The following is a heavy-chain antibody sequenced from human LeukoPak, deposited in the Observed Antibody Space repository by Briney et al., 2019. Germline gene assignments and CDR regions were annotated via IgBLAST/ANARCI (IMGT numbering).Heavy chain of an antibody. D-gene: IGHD1-7*01. V-gene: IGHV4-4*07. CDR2: VYTSGST. CDR1: GGSISGYY. Sequence: SETLSLTCSVSGGSISGYYWTWIRQPAGKGLEWIGRVYTSGSTHYNPSLKTRLTMSVDTSKNQFSLKLSSVTAADAAVYYCARLITGTTTAFDIWGQGTMVTVPS. CDR3: ARLITGTTTAFDI. J-gene: IGHJ3*02.